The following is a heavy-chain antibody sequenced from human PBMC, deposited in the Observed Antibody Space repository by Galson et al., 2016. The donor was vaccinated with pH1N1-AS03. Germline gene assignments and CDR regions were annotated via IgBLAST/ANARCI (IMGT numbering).Heavy chain of an antibody. Sequence: SLRLSCAASGFIFTSYTMHWVRQAPGKGLEWVALISHDGNEKYYAESVKGRFAISRDSSKNTLDLQMNSLSADDTAVYYCAKDSPSRWELVRWGQGTLVIVSS. CDR1: GFIFTSYT. CDR2: ISHDGNEK. J-gene: IGHJ4*02. V-gene: IGHV3-30*09. CDR3: AKDSPSRWELVR. D-gene: IGHD1-1*01.